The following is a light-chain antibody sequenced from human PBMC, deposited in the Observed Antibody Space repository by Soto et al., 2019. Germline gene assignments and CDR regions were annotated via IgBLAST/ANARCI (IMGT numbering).Light chain of an antibody. CDR1: PSNIGAGFD. J-gene: IGLJ3*02. CDR2: GTT. Sequence: QLVLTQPPSVSGAPGQRITISCTGSPSNIGAGFDVHWYQQFPGTAPKLLIYGTTSRPSGVPDRFSGSQSGTSASLAITGLQAGDEADYYCQSYDTSLSGAWVFGEGTKLTVL. V-gene: IGLV1-40*01. CDR3: QSYDTSLSGAWV.